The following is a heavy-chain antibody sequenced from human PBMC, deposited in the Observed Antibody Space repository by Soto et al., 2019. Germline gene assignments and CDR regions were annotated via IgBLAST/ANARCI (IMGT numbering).Heavy chain of an antibody. V-gene: IGHV4-30-4*08. J-gene: IGHJ6*02. Sequence: TSETLSLTCTVSGASISGGYYHWTWIRQSPGKGLEWIGYVFHSGSVLYNPSLKSRLHTSVDTSKNQFSLRLTSVTAADTAVYFCAREDDGGDRDYYGLDVWGQGTTVTVSS. CDR1: GASISGGYYH. D-gene: IGHD2-21*02. CDR2: VFHSGSV. CDR3: AREDDGGDRDYYGLDV.